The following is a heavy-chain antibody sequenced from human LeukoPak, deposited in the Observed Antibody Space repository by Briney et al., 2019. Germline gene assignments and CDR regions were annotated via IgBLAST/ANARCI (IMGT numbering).Heavy chain of an antibody. V-gene: IGHV3-21*05. CDR3: ARESGYRYPVDY. CDR2: ISSSSSYI. Sequence: PGGSLRLSCAASGFTFSSYSMNWVRQAPGKGLEWVSYISSSSSYIYYADSVKGRFTISRDNAKNSLYLQMNSLRAEDTAVYYCARESGYRYPVDYWGQGTLVTVSS. J-gene: IGHJ4*02. CDR1: GFTFSSYS. D-gene: IGHD5-18*01.